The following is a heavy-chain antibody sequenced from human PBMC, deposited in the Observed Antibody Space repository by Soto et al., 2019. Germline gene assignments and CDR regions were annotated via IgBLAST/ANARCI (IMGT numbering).Heavy chain of an antibody. CDR2: ISDSGGST. CDR1: GFTFSTYA. CDR3: AKFYGGNSGGDY. Sequence: EVQLLESGGGLVQPGGSLRLSCAASGFTFSTYAMSWVRQAPGKGLECVSSISDSGGSTYYADSVKGRFTISRDNSRNTVYLQMDSLRAEDTALYYCAKFYGGNSGGDYWGQGTLGTVSS. J-gene: IGHJ4*02. V-gene: IGHV3-23*01. D-gene: IGHD4-17*01.